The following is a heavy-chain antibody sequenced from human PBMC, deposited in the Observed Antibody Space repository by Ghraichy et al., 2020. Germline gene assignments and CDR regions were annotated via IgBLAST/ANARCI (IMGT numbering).Heavy chain of an antibody. V-gene: IGHV4-59*01. CDR2: IYYSGST. D-gene: IGHD3-22*01. Sequence: SETLSLTCTVSGGSISSYYWSWIRQPPGKGLEWIGYIYYSGSTNYNPSLKSRVTISVDTSKNQFSLKLSSVTAADTAVYYCARGREGGVVITSAFDIWGQGTMVTVSS. CDR1: GGSISSYY. J-gene: IGHJ3*02. CDR3: ARGREGGVVITSAFDI.